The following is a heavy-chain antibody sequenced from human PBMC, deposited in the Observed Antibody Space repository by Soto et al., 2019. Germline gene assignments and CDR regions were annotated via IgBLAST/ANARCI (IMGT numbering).Heavy chain of an antibody. CDR1: GFTFSSYA. CDR2: ISYDGSNK. V-gene: IGHV3-30-3*01. J-gene: IGHJ4*02. Sequence: PGGSLRLSCASSGFTFSSYAMHWVRQAPGKGLEWVAVISYDGSNKYYADSVKGRFTISRDNSKNTLYLQMNSLRAEDTAVYYCARPRLITMNSAFDYWGQGTLVTVSS. D-gene: IGHD3-22*01. CDR3: ARPRLITMNSAFDY.